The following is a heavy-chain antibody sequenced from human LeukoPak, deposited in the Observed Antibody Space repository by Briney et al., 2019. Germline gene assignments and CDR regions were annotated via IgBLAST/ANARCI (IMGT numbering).Heavy chain of an antibody. V-gene: IGHV4-61*02. CDR1: GGSISSGSYY. J-gene: IGHJ2*01. Sequence: PSETLSRTCTVSGGSISSGSYYWSWIRQPAGKGLEWIGRIYTSGSTNYNPSLKSRVTISVDTSKNQFSLKLSSVTAADTAVYYCARDSDLWGRGTLVTVSS. CDR2: IYTSGST. CDR3: ARDSDL.